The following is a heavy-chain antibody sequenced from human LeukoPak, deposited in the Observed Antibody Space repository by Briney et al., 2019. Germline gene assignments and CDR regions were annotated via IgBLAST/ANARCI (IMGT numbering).Heavy chain of an antibody. CDR1: GGSISSSTSY. D-gene: IGHD2-21*01. J-gene: IGHJ4*02. CDR3: ARRDCGGDCYSGVKIDY. Sequence: PSETLSLTCTVSGGSISSSTSYWGWIRPPPGKGLEWIGSSYYSGSTYYNPSLKSRVTISVDTSKKQFSLKLSSVTAADTAVYYCARRDCGGDCYSGVKIDYWGQGTLVTVSS. CDR2: SYYSGST. V-gene: IGHV4-39*01.